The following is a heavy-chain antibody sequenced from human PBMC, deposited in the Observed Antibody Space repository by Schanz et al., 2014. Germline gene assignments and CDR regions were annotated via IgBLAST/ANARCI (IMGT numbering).Heavy chain of an antibody. CDR1: GFPFVIFT. CDR3: AKDSRGSSFEMDV. Sequence: EVRLVESGGDVVQPGGSRGLPWAPPGFPFVIFTMPWARQGPGKGLEWVYLFSRDGNNAFYADSVKGRFTISRDNSKNSLYLQMNGLRTDDTAFYYCAKDSRGSSFEMDVWGQGTTVTVSS. J-gene: IGHJ6*02. CDR2: FSRDGNNA. V-gene: IGHV3-43*01. D-gene: IGHD1-26*01.